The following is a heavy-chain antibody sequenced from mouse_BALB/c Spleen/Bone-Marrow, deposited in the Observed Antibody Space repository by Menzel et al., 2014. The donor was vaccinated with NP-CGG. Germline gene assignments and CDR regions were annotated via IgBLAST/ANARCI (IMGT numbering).Heavy chain of an antibody. D-gene: IGHD2-3*01. Sequence: QVQLQHPGAELVRPGASVKLSCKASGYTFTSYWINWVKQRPGQGLEWIGNIYPSDSYTNYNQKFKDKATLTVDKSSSTAYMQLSSPTSEDSAVYYCTRDDGSFAYWGQGTLVTVSA. V-gene: IGHV1-69*02. CDR2: IYPSDSYT. J-gene: IGHJ3*01. CDR3: TRDDGSFAY. CDR1: GYTFTSYW.